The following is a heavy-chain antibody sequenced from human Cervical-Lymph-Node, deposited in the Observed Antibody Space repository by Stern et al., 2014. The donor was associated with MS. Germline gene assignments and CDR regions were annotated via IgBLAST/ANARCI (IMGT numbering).Heavy chain of an antibody. J-gene: IGHJ6*02. V-gene: IGHV3-33*01. CDR3: ARDWIGYCSSTSCSKGYYYYGMDV. Sequence: VQLVESGGGVVQPGRSLRLSCAASGFTFSSYGMHWVRQAPGKGLEWVAVIWYDGSNKYYADSVKGRFTISRDNSKNTLYLQMNSLRAEDTAVYYCARDWIGYCSSTSCSKGYYYYGMDVWGQGTTVTVSS. D-gene: IGHD2-2*01. CDR2: IWYDGSNK. CDR1: GFTFSSYG.